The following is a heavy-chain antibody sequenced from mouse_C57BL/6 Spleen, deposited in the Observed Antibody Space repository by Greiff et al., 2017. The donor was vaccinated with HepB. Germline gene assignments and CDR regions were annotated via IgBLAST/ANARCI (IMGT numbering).Heavy chain of an antibody. J-gene: IGHJ2*01. CDR1: GYTFTDHT. D-gene: IGHD2-3*01. CDR2: IYPRDGST. V-gene: IGHV1-78*01. CDR3: AREDDGYYFFFDY. Sequence: VQLQQSDAELVKPGASVKISCKVSGYTFTDHTIHWMKQRPEQGLEWIGYIYPRDGSTKYNEKYKGKATLTADKSSSTAYMQLNSMTSEDSAVYFCAREDDGYYFFFDYWGQGTTLTVSS.